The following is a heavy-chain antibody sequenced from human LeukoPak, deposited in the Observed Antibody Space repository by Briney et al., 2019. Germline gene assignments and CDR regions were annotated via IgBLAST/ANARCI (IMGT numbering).Heavy chain of an antibody. J-gene: IGHJ4*02. Sequence: PGGSLRLSCAVSGITVSDKYMSWVRQAPGKGLECVSLIYGGGDTYYADSVKGRFTISRDNSKNTLYLQMNSLRAEDTAVYYCANKLTGTLFDYWGQGTLVTVSS. CDR2: IYGGGDT. D-gene: IGHD7-27*01. CDR1: GITVSDKY. CDR3: ANKLTGTLFDY. V-gene: IGHV3-53*01.